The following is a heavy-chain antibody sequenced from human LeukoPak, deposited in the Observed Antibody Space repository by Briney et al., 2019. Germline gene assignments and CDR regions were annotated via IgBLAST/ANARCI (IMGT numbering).Heavy chain of an antibody. V-gene: IGHV4-59*12. CDR3: ARDGGYCSGVTCYNHYYYMDV. D-gene: IGHD2-15*01. CDR2: IYYSGST. J-gene: IGHJ6*03. CDR1: GGSISSYY. Sequence: SETLSLTCTVSGGSISSYYWSWIRQPPGKGLEWIGYIYYSGSTNYNPSLKSRVTISVDTSKNLFSLKLTSVTAADTAVYYCARDGGYCSGVTCYNHYYYMDVWGKGTTVTISS.